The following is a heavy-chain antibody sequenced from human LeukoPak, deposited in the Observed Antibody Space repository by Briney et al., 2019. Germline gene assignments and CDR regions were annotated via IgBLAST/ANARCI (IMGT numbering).Heavy chain of an antibody. CDR1: GGSISSSSYY. CDR2: TNYNRRT. Sequence: SETLSHNCTVAGGSISSSSYYRGWIRQPPGKGLERIGRTNYNRRTYYNPSSKTRFTISVDTSKNQLSLKLSSVTAADTAVYFCARDHWSGTVTIPGSWFGPWGRGTLVTVAS. J-gene: IGHJ5*02. V-gene: IGHV4-39*02. D-gene: IGHD4-17*01. CDR3: ARDHWSGTVTIPGSWFGP.